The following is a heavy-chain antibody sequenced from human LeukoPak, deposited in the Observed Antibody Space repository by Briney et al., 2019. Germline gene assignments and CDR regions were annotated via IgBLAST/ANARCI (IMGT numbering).Heavy chain of an antibody. D-gene: IGHD2-2*01. CDR3: AKLWDIVVVPAALPLFDY. CDR2: ISGSGGST. V-gene: IGHV3-23*01. Sequence: GGSLRLYCAASGFTFSSYAMSWVRQAPGKGLEWVSAISGSGGSTYYADSVKGRFTISRDNSKNTLYLQMNSLRAEDTAVYYCAKLWDIVVVPAALPLFDYWGQGTLVTVSS. J-gene: IGHJ4*02. CDR1: GFTFSSYA.